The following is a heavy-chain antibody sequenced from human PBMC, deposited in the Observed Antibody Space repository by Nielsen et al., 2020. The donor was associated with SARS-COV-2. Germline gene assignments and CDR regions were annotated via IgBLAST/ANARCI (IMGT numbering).Heavy chain of an antibody. D-gene: IGHD2-15*01. CDR3: ARAGIVVVVAYYGMDV. CDR1: GFIFSDYA. V-gene: IGHV3-11*05. CDR2: ISSSSSYT. Sequence: GGSLRLSCAASGFIFSDYAMAWIRQAPGKGLEWVSYISSSSSYTNYADSVKGRFTISRDNAKNSLYLQMNSLRAEDTAVYYCARAGIVVVVAYYGMDVWGQGTTVTVSS. J-gene: IGHJ6*02.